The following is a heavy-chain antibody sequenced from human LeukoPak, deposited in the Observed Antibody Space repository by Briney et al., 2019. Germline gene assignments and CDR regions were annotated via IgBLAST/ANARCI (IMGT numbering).Heavy chain of an antibody. V-gene: IGHV4-4*07. D-gene: IGHD3-16*01. CDR1: SGSINSYY. CDR3: ARHGYAASHYFLDF. Sequence: SETLSLTCTVSSGSINSYYWGWVRQPAGRGLEWIGRIYTTGKTDYNPSLKSRLTMSVDTSKRQFSLNLTSVTAADTAIYFCARHGYAASHYFLDFWSQGTLVTVSS. CDR2: IYTTGKT. J-gene: IGHJ4*02.